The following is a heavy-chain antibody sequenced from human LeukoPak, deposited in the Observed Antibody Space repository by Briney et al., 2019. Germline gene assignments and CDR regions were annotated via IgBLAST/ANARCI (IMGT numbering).Heavy chain of an antibody. Sequence: SSETLSLTCTVSGGSINSYYWSWIRQPPGEGLEWIGHIFYSGSTSYNPSLKSRVTISVDTSKNQFSLKLSSVTAADTAVYYCASTLFDIYSFDYWGQGTLVTVSS. CDR1: GGSINSYY. V-gene: IGHV4-59*08. CDR3: ASTLFDIYSFDY. CDR2: IFYSGST. D-gene: IGHD3-9*01. J-gene: IGHJ4*02.